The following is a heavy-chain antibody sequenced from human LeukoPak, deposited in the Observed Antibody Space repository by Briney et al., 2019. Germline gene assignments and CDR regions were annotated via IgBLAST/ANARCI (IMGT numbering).Heavy chain of an antibody. CDR2: IWYDGSNK. D-gene: IGHD4-17*01. J-gene: IGHJ4*02. CDR3: ARFSGGDYGDYYYFDY. CDR1: GFTFSSYG. Sequence: PGRSLRLSCAASGFTFSSYGMHWVRQAPGKGLEWVAVIWYDGSNKYYADSVKGRFTISRDNSKNTLYLQMNSLRAEDTAVYYCARFSGGDYGDYYYFDYWGQGTLVTVPS. V-gene: IGHV3-33*01.